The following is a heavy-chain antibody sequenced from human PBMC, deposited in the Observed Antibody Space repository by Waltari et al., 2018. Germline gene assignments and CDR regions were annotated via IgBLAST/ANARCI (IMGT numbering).Heavy chain of an antibody. CDR2: IHPSGGST. D-gene: IGHD6-6*01. CDR1: GYTFTTYY. Sequence: QVQLVQSGAEVKKPGASVKVSCEASGYTFTTYYMHWLRQAPGQGLEWMGVIHPSGGSTDYAQRFQGRVTMTRDTSTSTVYMELSSLKSEDTAVYYCARESIAARTFGYWGQGTLVTVSS. V-gene: IGHV1-46*01. J-gene: IGHJ4*02. CDR3: ARESIAARTFGY.